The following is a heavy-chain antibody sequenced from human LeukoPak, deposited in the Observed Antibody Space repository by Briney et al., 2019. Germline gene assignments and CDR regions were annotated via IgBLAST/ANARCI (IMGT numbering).Heavy chain of an antibody. D-gene: IGHD2-15*01. CDR2: IYSSGRT. Sequence: PSETLSLTCGVSGASMSNSFWSWIRQPAGKGLEWIGRIYSSGRTNLNPSLKSRVTLAIDTSKNQFSLELTSVTAADTALYYCARAPAGCGGTCSFDHWGQGSLVTVSS. CDR1: GASMSNSF. CDR3: ARAPAGCGGTCSFDH. V-gene: IGHV4-4*07. J-gene: IGHJ4*02.